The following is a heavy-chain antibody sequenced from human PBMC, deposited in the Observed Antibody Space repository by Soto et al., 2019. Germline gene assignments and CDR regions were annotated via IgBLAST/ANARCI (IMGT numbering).Heavy chain of an antibody. D-gene: IGHD6-19*01. V-gene: IGHV6-1*01. CDR1: GDSVSSNSAA. J-gene: IGHJ6*02. CDR3: ARGPPRYSSGWTYNSYYYSGMDV. Sequence: QTLSLTCAISGDSVSSNSAAWNWIRQSPSSGLEWLGRTYYRSKWYNDYAVSVKSRITINPDTSKNQFSLQLNSVTPEDTAVYYCARGPPRYSSGWTYNSYYYSGMDVWGQGITATVSS. CDR2: TYYRSKWYN.